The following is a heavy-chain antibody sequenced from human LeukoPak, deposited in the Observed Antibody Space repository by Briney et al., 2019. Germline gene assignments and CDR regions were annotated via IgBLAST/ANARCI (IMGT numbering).Heavy chain of an antibody. J-gene: IGHJ6*02. CDR3: ARVMLSSSSSYYYYYGMDV. D-gene: IGHD6-6*01. Sequence: GSSAKVSCKASGGTFSSYAISWVRQAPGQGLEWMGRIIPILGIANYAQKFQGRVTITADKSTSTAYMELSSLRSEDTAVYYCARVMLSSSSSYYYYYGMDVWGQGTTVTVSS. CDR1: GGTFSSYA. V-gene: IGHV1-69*04. CDR2: IIPILGIA.